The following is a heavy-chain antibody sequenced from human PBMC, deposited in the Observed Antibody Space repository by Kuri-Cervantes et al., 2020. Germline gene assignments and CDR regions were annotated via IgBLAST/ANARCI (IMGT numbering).Heavy chain of an antibody. CDR2: INHSGST. CDR3: AREDCSSTSCYFDY. D-gene: IGHD2-2*01. CDR1: GGSFSGYY. J-gene: IGHJ4*02. Sequence: SETLSLTCAVYGGSFSGYYWSWIRRPPGKGLEWIGEINHSGSTNYNPSLKSRVTISVDTSKNQFSLKLSSVTAEDTAVYYCAREDCSSTSCYFDYWGQGTLVTVSS. V-gene: IGHV4-34*01.